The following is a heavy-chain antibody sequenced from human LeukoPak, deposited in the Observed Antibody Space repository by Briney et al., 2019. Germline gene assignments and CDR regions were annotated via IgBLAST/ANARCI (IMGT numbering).Heavy chain of an antibody. V-gene: IGHV4-31*03. J-gene: IGHJ6*02. D-gene: IGHD1-14*01. CDR2: IYYSGST. Sequence: SETLSLTCTVSGGSISSDGYYWSWIRQHPGKGLEWIGYIYYSGSTYYNPSLKSRVTISVDTSKNQFSLKLSSVTAADTAVYYCARDPLRTFADYYYYGMDVWGQGTTVTVSS. CDR1: GGSISSDGYY. CDR3: ARDPLRTFADYYYYGMDV.